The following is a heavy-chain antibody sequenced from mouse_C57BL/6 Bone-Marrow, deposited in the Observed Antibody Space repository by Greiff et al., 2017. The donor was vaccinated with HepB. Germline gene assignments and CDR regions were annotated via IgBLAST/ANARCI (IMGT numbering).Heavy chain of an antibody. D-gene: IGHD3-2*02. V-gene: IGHV1-54*01. Sequence: VKLQESGAELVRPGTSVKVSCKASGYAFTNYLIEWVKQRPGQGLEWIGVINPGSGGTNYNEKFKGKATLTAEKSSSTAYMQLSSLTSEDSAVYFCARGSSGYRFAYWGQGTLVTVSA. J-gene: IGHJ3*01. CDR2: INPGSGGT. CDR1: GYAFTNYL. CDR3: ARGSSGYRFAY.